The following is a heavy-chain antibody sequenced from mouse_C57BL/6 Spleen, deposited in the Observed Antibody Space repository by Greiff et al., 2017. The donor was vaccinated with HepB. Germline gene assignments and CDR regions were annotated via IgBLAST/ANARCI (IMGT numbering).Heavy chain of an antibody. CDR3: AREGITTVVAPMDY. V-gene: IGHV1-19*01. Sequence: VQLQQSGPVLVKPGASVKMSCKASGYTFTDYYMNWVKQSHGKSLEWIGVINPYNGGTSYNQKFKGKATLTVDKSSSTAYMELNSLTSEDSAVYYCAREGITTVVAPMDYWGQGTSVTVSS. CDR2: INPYNGGT. CDR1: GYTFTDYY. D-gene: IGHD1-1*01. J-gene: IGHJ4*01.